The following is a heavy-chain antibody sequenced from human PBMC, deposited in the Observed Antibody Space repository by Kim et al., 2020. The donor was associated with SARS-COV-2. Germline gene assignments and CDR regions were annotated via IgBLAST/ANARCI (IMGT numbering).Heavy chain of an antibody. CDR1: GGSIISSSYF. J-gene: IGHJ6*02. Sequence: SETLSLTCTVSGGSIISSSYFWGWIRQPPGKGLEWIGSWYYSGNTYSNPSLKSRLTISVDTSKRQVSLKLSSVTAADTAVYYCVRYGLTPYYYGVNSWG. V-gene: IGHV4-39*01. CDR3: VRYGLTPYYYGVNS. CDR2: WYYSGNT. D-gene: IGHD3-10*01.